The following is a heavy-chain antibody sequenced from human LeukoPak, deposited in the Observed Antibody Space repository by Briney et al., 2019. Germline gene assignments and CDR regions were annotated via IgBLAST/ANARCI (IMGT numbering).Heavy chain of an antibody. CDR2: INHSGST. CDR3: ARGLGGSYSVLGTRHWFDP. V-gene: IGHV4-34*01. D-gene: IGHD1-26*01. J-gene: IGHJ5*02. CDR1: GGSFSGYY. Sequence: SETLSLTCAVYGGSFSGYYWSWIRQPPGKGLEWIGEINHSGSTNYNPSLKSRVTISVDTSKNQFSLKLSSATAADTAVYYCARGLGGSYSVLGTRHWFDPWGQGTLVTVSS.